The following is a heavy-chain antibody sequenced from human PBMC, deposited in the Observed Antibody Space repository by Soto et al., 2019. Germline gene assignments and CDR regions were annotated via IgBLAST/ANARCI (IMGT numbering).Heavy chain of an antibody. J-gene: IGHJ4*02. V-gene: IGHV4-34*01. D-gene: IGHD3-3*01. CDR1: GVSFSGYY. Sequence: SETLSLTCAVYGVSFSGYYWSWIRQPPGKGLEWSGEINHSGSTNYNPSLKSRVTISVDTSKNQFSLKLSSVTAADTAVYYCARVLTYYDFWSGYLRRHPENPGFDYWGQGTLVTVSS. CDR3: ARVLTYYDFWSGYLRRHPENPGFDY. CDR2: INHSGST.